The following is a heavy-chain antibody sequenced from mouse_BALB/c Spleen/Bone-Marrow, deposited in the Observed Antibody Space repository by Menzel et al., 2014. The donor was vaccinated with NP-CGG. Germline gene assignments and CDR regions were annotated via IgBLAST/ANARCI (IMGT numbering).Heavy chain of an antibody. CDR3: AGDRGSYDALAY. J-gene: IGHJ3*01. CDR1: GFSLTSYA. D-gene: IGHD2-10*01. V-gene: IGHV2-9*02. Sequence: VKLVESGPGLAGPSQCLSMTCTASGFSLTSYAVHWVRQPPGKGLEWLGEIRAGGSSTYYSALLSRLSISKDNNKSQVFLKMKSLQTDEAAMYYYAGDRGSYDALAYWGQGTLVTVSA. CDR2: IRAGGSS.